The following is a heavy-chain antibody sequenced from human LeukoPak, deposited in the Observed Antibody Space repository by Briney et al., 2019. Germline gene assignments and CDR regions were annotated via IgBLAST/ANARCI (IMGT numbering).Heavy chain of an antibody. CDR1: GFTFSSYG. CDR3: AKERDRYCSSTSCLGSPLDY. D-gene: IGHD2-2*01. CDR2: ISWNSGSI. Sequence: GGSLRLSCAASGFTFSSYGMHWVRQAPGKGLEWVSGISWNSGSIGYADPVKGRFTISRDNAKNSLYLQMNSLRAEDMALYYCAKERDRYCSSTSCLGSPLDYWGQGALVTVSS. V-gene: IGHV3-9*03. J-gene: IGHJ4*02.